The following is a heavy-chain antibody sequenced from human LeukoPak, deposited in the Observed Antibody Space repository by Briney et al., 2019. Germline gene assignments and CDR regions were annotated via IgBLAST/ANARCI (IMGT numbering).Heavy chain of an antibody. CDR3: ARYVVYGSGKYYFDY. CDR2: INYSGST. CDR1: GGSVSSTAYY. J-gene: IGHJ4*02. D-gene: IGHD3-10*01. Sequence: SETLSLTCTVSGGSVSSTAYYWSWIRQPPGKGLEWIASINYSGSTYYNPSLKSRVTISVDTSEDQFSLKLSSVTAADTAVYYCARYVVYGSGKYYFDYWGQGTLVTVSS. V-gene: IGHV4-39*01.